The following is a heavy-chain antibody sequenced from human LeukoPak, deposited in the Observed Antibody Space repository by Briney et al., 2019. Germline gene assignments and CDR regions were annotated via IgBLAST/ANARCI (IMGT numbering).Heavy chain of an antibody. V-gene: IGHV4-59*13. D-gene: IGHD3-10*01. CDR2: NYYSGST. J-gene: IGHJ5*02. CDR1: GGPISSYY. Sequence: PSETLSLTCTLSGGPISSYYWSWLRQPPGKGLEWIGHNYYSGSTNYNPARKTGVAITVDTSKNQFSLKLSSVTAADTAVYYCARDGFRGFGELSTWGWFDPWGKGTLVSFSS. CDR3: ARDGFRGFGELSTWGWFDP.